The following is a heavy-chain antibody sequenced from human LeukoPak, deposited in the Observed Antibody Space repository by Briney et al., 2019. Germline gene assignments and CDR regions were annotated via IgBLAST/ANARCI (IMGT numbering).Heavy chain of an antibody. J-gene: IGHJ6*03. CDR2: INYGGNT. CDR1: GGSISSSAYH. V-gene: IGHV4-39*07. CDR3: ATNGDYEYNYYYYMDV. Sequence: SETLSLTCTVSGGSISSSAYHWGWIRQPPGKWLEWIGTINYGGNTYYNPSLKSRVTISVDTSKNQFSLKLSSVTAADTAVYYCATNGDYEYNYYYYMDVWGKGTTVTVSS. D-gene: IGHD4-17*01.